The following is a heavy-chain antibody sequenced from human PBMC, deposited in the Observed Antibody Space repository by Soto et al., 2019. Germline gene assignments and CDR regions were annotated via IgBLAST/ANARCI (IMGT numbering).Heavy chain of an antibody. V-gene: IGHV3-23*01. J-gene: IGHJ4*02. Sequence: PGGSLRLSCAASGFNFNNYAMSWVRQAPGKGLEWISGISNTGAGTYYADSVEGRFTVSRDNSQSTLYLQMNSLRAEDTAVYYCAKDSGTRGAADYFGYWGQGTLVTVSS. CDR2: ISNTGAGT. D-gene: IGHD1-7*01. CDR1: GFNFNNYA. CDR3: AKDSGTRGAADYFGY.